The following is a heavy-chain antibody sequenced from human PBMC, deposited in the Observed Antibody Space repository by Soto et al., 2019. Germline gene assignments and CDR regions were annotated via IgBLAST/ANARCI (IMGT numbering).Heavy chain of an antibody. Sequence: GPVKVSCKASGYTFTSYAMHWVRQAPGQRLEWMAWINPGNGNTKYSQNLQGRVTITRDTSASTVYMEVSSLRSEDTAVYYCARPAGSGWSSFDYWGQGTLVTVSS. CDR2: INPGNGNT. CDR3: ARPAGSGWSSFDY. CDR1: GYTFTSYA. J-gene: IGHJ4*02. V-gene: IGHV1-3*01. D-gene: IGHD6-19*01.